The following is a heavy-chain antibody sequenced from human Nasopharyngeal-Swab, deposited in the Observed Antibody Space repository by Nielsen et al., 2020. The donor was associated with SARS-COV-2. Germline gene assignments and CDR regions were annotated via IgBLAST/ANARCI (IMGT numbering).Heavy chain of an antibody. J-gene: IGHJ5*02. Sequence: SATLSLTCTVSGGSISSGDYYWSWIRQPPGKGLEWIGYIYYSGSTYYNPSLKSRVTISVDTSKNQFSLKLSSVTAADTAVYYCAREKYCSSTSCYAWAPYNWFDPWGQGTLVTVSS. D-gene: IGHD2-2*01. CDR1: GGSISSGDYY. V-gene: IGHV4-30-4*01. CDR3: AREKYCSSTSCYAWAPYNWFDP. CDR2: IYYSGST.